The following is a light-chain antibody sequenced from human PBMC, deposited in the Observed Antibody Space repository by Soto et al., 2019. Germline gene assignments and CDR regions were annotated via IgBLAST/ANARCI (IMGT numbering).Light chain of an antibody. CDR3: LQYNGYYRT. Sequence: DIQMTQSPSTLSASVGDTVTITCLSSQTISGWLAWYQQRPGKAPNLLIFDASTLESGVPSRFSGSGSGTTFTLTISSLQSDDFATYYCLQYNGYYRTFGQGTKVDIK. CDR1: QTISGW. J-gene: IGKJ1*01. CDR2: DAS. V-gene: IGKV1-5*01.